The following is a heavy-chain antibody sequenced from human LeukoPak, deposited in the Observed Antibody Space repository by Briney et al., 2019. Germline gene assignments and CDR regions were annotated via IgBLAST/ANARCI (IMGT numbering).Heavy chain of an antibody. CDR2: ISSSSSTI. V-gene: IGHV3-48*04. CDR3: ARDRGYSGGCVHY. Sequence: PGGSLRLSCAASGFTFSSYSMNWVRQAPGKGLEWVSYISSSSSTIYYADSVKGRFTISRDNAKNSLYLQMNSLRAEDTAVYYCARDRGYSGGCVHYWGQGTLVTVSS. D-gene: IGHD6-19*01. CDR1: GFTFSSYS. J-gene: IGHJ4*02.